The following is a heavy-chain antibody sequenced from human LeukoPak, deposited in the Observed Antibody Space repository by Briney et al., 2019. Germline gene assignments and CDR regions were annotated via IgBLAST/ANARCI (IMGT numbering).Heavy chain of an antibody. CDR2: ILSSGTT. V-gene: IGHV3-53*01. D-gene: IGHD6-19*01. Sequence: GGSLRLSGAASDFSVSTNYMNWVRQSPGKGLEWVSVILSSGTTYYADSVRGRFTISRDNSKNTLYLQMNSLKAEDTAVYYCVRRGYSSGLYRNWGQGTLVIVSS. CDR3: VRRGYSSGLYRN. J-gene: IGHJ4*02. CDR1: DFSVSTNY.